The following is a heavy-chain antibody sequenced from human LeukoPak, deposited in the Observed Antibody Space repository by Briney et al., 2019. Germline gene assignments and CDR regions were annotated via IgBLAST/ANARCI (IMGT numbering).Heavy chain of an antibody. CDR2: ISSSSSTI. CDR3: VRLSGVDLPADAFDI. Sequence: GGSLRLSCAASGFTFSSYSMNWVCQAPGKGLEWVSYISSSSSTIYYADSVKGRFTISRDNSKNTLYLQMNSLRAEDTAVYYCVRLSGVDLPADAFDIWGQGTMVTVSS. CDR1: GFTFSSYS. J-gene: IGHJ3*02. V-gene: IGHV3-48*01. D-gene: IGHD3-3*01.